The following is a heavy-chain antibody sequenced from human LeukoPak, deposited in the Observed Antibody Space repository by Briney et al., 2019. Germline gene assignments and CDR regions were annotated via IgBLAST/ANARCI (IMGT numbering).Heavy chain of an antibody. J-gene: IGHJ6*02. CDR1: GYTFTSYG. V-gene: IGHV1-18*01. CDR3: ARVSDSSGWYEVLRDYYYGMDV. CDR2: ISAYNGNT. D-gene: IGHD6-19*01. Sequence: ASVKVSCKASGYTFTSYGISWVRQAPGQGLEWMGWISAYNGNTNYAQKLQGRVTMTTDTSTSTAYMELRSLRSDDTAVYYCARVSDSSGWYEVLRDYYYGMDVWGQGTTVTVSS.